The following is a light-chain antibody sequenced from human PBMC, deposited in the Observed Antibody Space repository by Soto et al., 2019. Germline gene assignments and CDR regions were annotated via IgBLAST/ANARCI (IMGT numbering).Light chain of an antibody. Sequence: DIKMTQSPSTLSASVGDRVTITCRASQSISDLLAWYQQKPGKAPKLLIYEASNLKSGVPSRFSGSGSGTEYTLTISSLQPDDFASYYCQQYNGFWTFGQGTKVEIK. CDR3: QQYNGFWT. J-gene: IGKJ1*01. CDR1: QSISDL. CDR2: EAS. V-gene: IGKV1-5*03.